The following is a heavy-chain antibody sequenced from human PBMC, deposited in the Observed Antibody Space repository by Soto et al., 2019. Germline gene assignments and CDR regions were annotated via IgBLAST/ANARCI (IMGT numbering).Heavy chain of an antibody. D-gene: IGHD3-3*01. CDR3: VKELGITIFGVVTYPQGYYGMDV. CDR2: ISSNGGST. J-gene: IGHJ6*02. CDR1: VFTFSIYA. Sequence: GGSLRLACSASVFTFSIYAMHWVRQAPGKGLEYVSHISSNGGSTYYADSVKGRFTISRDNSKNTLYLQMSSLRAEDTAVYYCVKELGITIFGVVTYPQGYYGMDVWGQGTTVTVSS. V-gene: IGHV3-64D*06.